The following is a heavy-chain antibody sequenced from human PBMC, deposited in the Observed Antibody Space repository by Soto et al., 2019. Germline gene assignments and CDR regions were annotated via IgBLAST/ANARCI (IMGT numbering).Heavy chain of an antibody. CDR3: ATGRGIY. V-gene: IGHV3-48*01. J-gene: IGHJ4*02. D-gene: IGHD3-10*01. CDR2: ISTGGGTI. CDR1: GFTFFSYT. Sequence: EVRLVESGGGLVQPGGSLRLSCAASGFTFFSYTMSWVRQAPGKGLEWVSYISTGGGTINYADSVKGRFTISRDNAKNSLYLQMNSLSAEDTAVYYCATGRGIYWGQGSLVTVSS.